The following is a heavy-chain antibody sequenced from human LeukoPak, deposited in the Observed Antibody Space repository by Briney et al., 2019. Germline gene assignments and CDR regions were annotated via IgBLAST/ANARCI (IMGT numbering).Heavy chain of an antibody. CDR2: ISSSSSTI. CDR1: GFTFSSYS. CDR3: ARGGRDIVSSWYY. V-gene: IGHV3-48*01. J-gene: IGHJ4*02. D-gene: IGHD6-13*01. Sequence: GGSLRLSCAASGFTFSSYSMNWVRQAPGKGLEWVSYISSSSSTIYYADSVKGRFTISRDNAKNSLYLQMNSLRAEDTAVYYCARGGRDIVSSWYYWGQGTLVTVSS.